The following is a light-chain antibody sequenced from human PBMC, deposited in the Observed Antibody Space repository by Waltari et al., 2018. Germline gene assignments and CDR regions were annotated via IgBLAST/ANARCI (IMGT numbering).Light chain of an antibody. CDR1: HSNIGSNY. V-gene: IGLV1-47*01. Sequence: QSVLTQPPSASGTPGQRVTISCSGSHSNIGSNYVYWYQQLPGTAPKLLIYKDSQRPSWVPDRCSGSKAGTSASLAISGLRSEDEADYYCAAWDDSLSGPIFATGTKVTV. CDR3: AAWDDSLSGPI. CDR2: KDS. J-gene: IGLJ1*01.